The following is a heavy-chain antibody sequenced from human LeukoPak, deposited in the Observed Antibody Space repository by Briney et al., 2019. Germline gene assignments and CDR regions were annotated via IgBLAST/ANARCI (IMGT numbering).Heavy chain of an antibody. V-gene: IGHV3-74*01. CDR1: GFTLTSYW. J-gene: IGHJ4*02. D-gene: IGHD6-13*01. Sequence: GGSLRLSCAASGFTLTSYWMHWVRQAPGKGLVWVSRISRESDGSDATYADSVKGRFAISRDNAENSLFLQMNSLRGEDTAVYYCAREWQGGIAAAGTRIEGDYWGQGTLVAVSP. CDR3: AREWQGGIAAAGTRIEGDY. CDR2: ISRESDGSDA.